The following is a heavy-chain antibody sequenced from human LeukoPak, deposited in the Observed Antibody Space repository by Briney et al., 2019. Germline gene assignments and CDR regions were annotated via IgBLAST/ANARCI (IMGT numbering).Heavy chain of an antibody. J-gene: IGHJ4*02. CDR1: GYNFTNYW. D-gene: IGHD6-19*01. Sequence: GESLKISCKGSGYNFTNYWIAWVRQMPGKGLEWMGIIYPGDSHTIYSPSFQGQVTISDDKSISTAYLQWSSLKASDTAMYYCARLGPRTIAVAGKDYFDNWGQGTLVTVSS. CDR3: ARLGPRTIAVAGKDYFDN. CDR2: IYPGDSHT. V-gene: IGHV5-51*01.